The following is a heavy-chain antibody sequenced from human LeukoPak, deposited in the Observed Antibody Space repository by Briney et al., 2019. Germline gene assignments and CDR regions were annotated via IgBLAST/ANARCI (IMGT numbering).Heavy chain of an antibody. CDR1: GGSISSYY. V-gene: IGHV4-4*07. J-gene: IGHJ4*02. CDR2: IYTSGST. CDR3: ARDCRSLRGYSYGLTDY. Sequence: PSETLSLTCTVSGGSISSYYWSCIRQPAGKGLEWIGRIYTSGSTNYNPSLKSRVTMSVDTSKNQFSLKLSSVTAADTAVYYCARDCRSLRGYSYGLTDYWGQGTLVTVSS. D-gene: IGHD5-18*01.